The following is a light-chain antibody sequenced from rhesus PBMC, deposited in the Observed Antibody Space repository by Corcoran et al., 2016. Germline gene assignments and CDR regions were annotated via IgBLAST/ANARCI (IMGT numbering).Light chain of an antibody. Sequence: DIQMTQSPSSLSASVGDRVTITCRASQGITNDLAWYQQKPGETPKLLFYEASSVQSGIPSRFSGSGSGTDFTLTISSLQPEDSATYYCQLYYSTPWTFGQETKVEIK. CDR1: QGITND. V-gene: IGKV1-21*01. CDR3: QLYYSTPWT. J-gene: IGKJ1*01. CDR2: EAS.